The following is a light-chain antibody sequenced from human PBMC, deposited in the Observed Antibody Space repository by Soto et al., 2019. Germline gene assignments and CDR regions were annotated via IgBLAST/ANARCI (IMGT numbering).Light chain of an antibody. CDR2: DVH. CDR3: SSYTASDPFYV. CDR1: RTDVDGHDY. V-gene: IGLV2-14*03. Sequence: QSALTQPASVSGSPGQSITISCTGARTDVDGHDYVSWYQQHPGQAPKLMIFDVHNRPSGVSSRFSGSKSGDTASLTISGLQAEDDGDYYCSSYTASDPFYVFGTGTKVTVL. J-gene: IGLJ1*01.